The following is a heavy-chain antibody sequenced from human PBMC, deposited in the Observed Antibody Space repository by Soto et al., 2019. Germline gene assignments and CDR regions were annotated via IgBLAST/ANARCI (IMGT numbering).Heavy chain of an antibody. D-gene: IGHD2-8*02. CDR3: ARDKITGLFDY. J-gene: IGHJ4*02. CDR1: GGSFSGDY. V-gene: IGHV4-34*01. Sequence: SETLSLTCAVYGGSFSGDYRTWIRQPPGTGLEWIGEINHSGSTNYNPSLKSRVTISVDTSKNQFSLKLTSVTAADTAVYYCARDKITGLFDYWGQGTLVTVSS. CDR2: INHSGST.